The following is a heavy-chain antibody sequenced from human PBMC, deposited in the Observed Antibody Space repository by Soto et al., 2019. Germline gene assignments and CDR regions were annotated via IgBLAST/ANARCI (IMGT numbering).Heavy chain of an antibody. CDR2: ISYDGSNT. CDR1: GFTFSSYA. J-gene: IGHJ6*02. CDR3: ARDQGSGYYIDYGMDV. V-gene: IGHV3-30-3*01. D-gene: IGHD3-3*01. Sequence: QVQLVESGGGVVQPGRSLRLSCAASGFTFSSYAMHWVRQAPGKGLEWVAVISYDGSNTYYADSVKGRFTISRDNSKNTLYLQMNSLRAEDTAVYYCARDQGSGYYIDYGMDVWGQGTTVTVSS.